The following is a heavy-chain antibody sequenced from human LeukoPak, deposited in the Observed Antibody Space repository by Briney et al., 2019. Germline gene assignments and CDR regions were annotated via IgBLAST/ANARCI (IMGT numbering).Heavy chain of an antibody. CDR2: ISGSGGST. J-gene: IGHJ3*02. CDR1: GFTFSSYW. Sequence: PGGSLRLSCAASGFTFSSYWMSWVRQAPGKGLEWVSAISGSGGSTYYADSVKGRFTISRDNSKNTLYLQMNSLRAEDTAVYYCAKDLVSDIVVVVAAFDAFDIWGQGTMVTVSS. CDR3: AKDLVSDIVVVVAAFDAFDI. D-gene: IGHD2-15*01. V-gene: IGHV3-23*01.